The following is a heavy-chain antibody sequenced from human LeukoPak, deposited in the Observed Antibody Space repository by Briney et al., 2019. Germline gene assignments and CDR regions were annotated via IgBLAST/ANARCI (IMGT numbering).Heavy chain of an antibody. CDR3: AKVVSGGNCYQSEY. D-gene: IGHD2-15*01. Sequence: GGSLRLSCVASGFAFSSYAMNWVRQAPGKGLEWVSVVSVSGDTTYFADSVKGRFTISRDNSKNTLYLQMNSLRADDTAIYYCAKVVSGGNCYQSEYWGQGNMVTVSS. CDR2: VSVSGDTT. CDR1: GFAFSSYA. V-gene: IGHV3-23*01. J-gene: IGHJ4*02.